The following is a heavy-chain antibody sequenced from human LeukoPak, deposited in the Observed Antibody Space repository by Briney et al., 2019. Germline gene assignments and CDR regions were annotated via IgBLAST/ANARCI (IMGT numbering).Heavy chain of an antibody. V-gene: IGHV4-34*01. CDR1: GGSFSGYY. CDR3: ARAPKRYYYDSSGYYPGCFDY. CDR2: INHSGST. D-gene: IGHD3-22*01. Sequence: SETLSLTCAVYGGSFSGYYWSWIRQPPGKGLEWIGEINHSGSTNYNPSLKSRVTISVDTSKNQFSLKLSSVTAADTAVYFCARAPKRYYYDSSGYYPGCFDYWGQGTLVTVSS. J-gene: IGHJ4*02.